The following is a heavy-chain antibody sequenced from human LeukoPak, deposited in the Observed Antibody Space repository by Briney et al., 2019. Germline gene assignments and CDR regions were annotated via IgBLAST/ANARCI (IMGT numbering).Heavy chain of an antibody. D-gene: IGHD2-2*02. CDR1: GFTVSNNY. CDR2: IYSGGST. V-gene: IGHV3-53*01. Sequence: GGSLRLSCAASGFTVSNNYMSWVRQAPGKGLEWVSVIYSGGSTYYADSVKGRFTISRDNSKNTLYLQMNSLRAEDTAVYYCARESRYQLLYGASYYMDVWGKGTTVTVSS. J-gene: IGHJ6*03. CDR3: ARESRYQLLYGASYYMDV.